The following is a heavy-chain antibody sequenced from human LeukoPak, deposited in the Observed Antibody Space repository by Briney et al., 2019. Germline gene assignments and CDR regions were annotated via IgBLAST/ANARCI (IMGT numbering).Heavy chain of an antibody. V-gene: IGHV3-48*01. D-gene: IGHD6-13*01. CDR3: AREGTAAAAPGGYYGMDV. J-gene: IGHJ6*02. CDR1: GFTFSSYS. Sequence: GGSLRLSCAASGFTFSSYSMNWVRQAPGKGLEWVLYISSSSSTIYYADSVKGRFTISRDNAKNSLYLQMNSLRAEDTAVYYCAREGTAAAAPGGYYGMDVWGQGTTVTVSS. CDR2: ISSSSSTI.